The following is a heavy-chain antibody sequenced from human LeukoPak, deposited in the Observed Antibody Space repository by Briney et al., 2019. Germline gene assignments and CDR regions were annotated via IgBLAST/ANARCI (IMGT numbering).Heavy chain of an antibody. V-gene: IGHV1-2*02. CDR3: AREDRRGGELLWFGELFSVAFDI. J-gene: IGHJ3*02. Sequence: ASVNVSCKASGYTFTGYYMHWVRQAPGQGLEWMGWINPNSGGTNYAQKFQGRVTTPRDTSIRTAYMALSRLRSDDTAVYYCAREDRRGGELLWFGELFSVAFDIWGQGTMVTVSS. CDR2: INPNSGGT. D-gene: IGHD3-10*01. CDR1: GYTFTGYY.